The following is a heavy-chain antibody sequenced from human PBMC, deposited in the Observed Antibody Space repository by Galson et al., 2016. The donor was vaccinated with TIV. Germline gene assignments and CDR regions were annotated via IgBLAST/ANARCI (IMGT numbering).Heavy chain of an antibody. CDR1: TFNVGDNY. D-gene: IGHD2-21*01. CDR2: TSSGGAT. J-gene: IGHJ6*02. CDR3: ARERRYCGNECYLYYYYGMDV. V-gene: IGHV3-66*02. Sequence: SLRLSCAASTFNVGDNYMTWVRQAPGKGLEWVSITSSGGATHYSDSVKGRLTMSRDTDKNTVYLQMNSLRPADTAVYYCARERRYCGNECYLYYYYGMDVWGQGTTVTVSS.